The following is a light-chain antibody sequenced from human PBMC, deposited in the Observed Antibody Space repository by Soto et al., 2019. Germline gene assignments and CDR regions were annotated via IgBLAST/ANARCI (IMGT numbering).Light chain of an antibody. Sequence: EIVMTQSPATLSVSPGERATLSCRASQSVSSNLAGYQQKPGQAPSLLIYGASTRATGIPARFSGSGSGTEFTLTISSLQSEDFAVYYCQQYNTGPPWTFGQGTKVQIK. CDR1: QSVSSN. CDR2: GAS. J-gene: IGKJ1*01. CDR3: QQYNTGPPWT. V-gene: IGKV3-15*01.